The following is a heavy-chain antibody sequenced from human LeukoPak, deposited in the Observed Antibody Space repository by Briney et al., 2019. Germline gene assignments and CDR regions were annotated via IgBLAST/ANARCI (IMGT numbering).Heavy chain of an antibody. CDR3: VRGYYNFWSGYRVEYYFDY. CDR2: ISSSSSTI. CDR1: GFTFSSYS. V-gene: IGHV3-48*04. D-gene: IGHD3-3*01. Sequence: RSGGSLRLSCAASGFTFSSYSMNWVRQAPGKGLEWVSYISSSSSTIYYADSLKGRFTISRDNAKNSLYLQMNSLRAEDTAVYYCVRGYYNFWSGYRVEYYFDYWGQGTLVTVSS. J-gene: IGHJ4*02.